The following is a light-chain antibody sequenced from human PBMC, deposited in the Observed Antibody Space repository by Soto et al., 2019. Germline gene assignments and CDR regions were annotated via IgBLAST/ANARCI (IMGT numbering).Light chain of an antibody. J-gene: IGLJ1*01. CDR1: SSGLGGYNF. Sequence: QSVLTQPASMSGSPGQSITISCTGTSSGLGGYNFVSWYQQHPGKAPKLMLYDVSNRPSGVSNRFSGSKSGDTASLTISGLQAEYVADYYSTAYRSSCTHVFGPGNNVTVL. CDR3: TAYRSSCTHV. V-gene: IGLV2-14*03. CDR2: DVS.